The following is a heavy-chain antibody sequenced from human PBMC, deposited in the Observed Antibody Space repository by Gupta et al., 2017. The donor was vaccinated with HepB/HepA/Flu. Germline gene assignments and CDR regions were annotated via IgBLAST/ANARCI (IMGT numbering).Heavy chain of an antibody. CDR2: SKSKSGGGTT. CDR1: GFTIDKAW. Sequence: VQVVESGGGFVSPGGSLRLSCTASGFTIDKAWMSWVRQSPRKGLEYVGHSKSKSGGGTTDFAAPGRGRFTLSRDDSKNTLYLEMNNLTTDDTAVYYCTAFGWDYWGQGTLVTVSP. V-gene: IGHV3-15*01. D-gene: IGHD3-16*01. CDR3: TAFGWDY. J-gene: IGHJ4*02.